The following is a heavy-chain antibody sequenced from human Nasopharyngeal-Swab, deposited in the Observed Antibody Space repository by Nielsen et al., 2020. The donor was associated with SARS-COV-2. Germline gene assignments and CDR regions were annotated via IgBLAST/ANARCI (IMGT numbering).Heavy chain of an antibody. Sequence: GSLKISCSASGFTFSSYTMHWVRQAPGKGLEHVSAISSNGGSTYYADSVKGRFTISRDNSKNTLNLQMSSLRAEDTAVYYCVKDRGAHSVVVVAASWGQGTLVTVSS. J-gene: IGHJ4*02. CDR2: ISSNGGST. CDR3: VKDRGAHSVVVVAAS. CDR1: GFTFSSYT. V-gene: IGHV3-64D*06. D-gene: IGHD2-15*01.